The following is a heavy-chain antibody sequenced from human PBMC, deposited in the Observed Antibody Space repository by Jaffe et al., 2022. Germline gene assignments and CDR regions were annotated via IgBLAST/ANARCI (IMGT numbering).Heavy chain of an antibody. CDR2: ISGSGGST. J-gene: IGHJ4*02. D-gene: IGHD6-13*01. V-gene: IGHV3-23*01. Sequence: EVQLLESGGGLVQPGGSLRLSCAASGFTFSSYAMSWVRQAPGKGLEWVSAISGSGGSTYYADSVKGRFTISRDNSKNTLYLQMNSLRAEDTAVYYCAKGGIAAAGTGRSYYFDYWGQGTLVTVSS. CDR1: GFTFSSYA. CDR3: AKGGIAAAGTGRSYYFDY.